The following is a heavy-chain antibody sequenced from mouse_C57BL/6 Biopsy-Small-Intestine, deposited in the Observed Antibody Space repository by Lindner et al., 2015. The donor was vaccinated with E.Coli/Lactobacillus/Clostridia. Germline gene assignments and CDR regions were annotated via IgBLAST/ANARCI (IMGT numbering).Heavy chain of an antibody. J-gene: IGHJ2*01. CDR3: ARRRSGGYGSSYYFDY. CDR1: GYTFTGYW. V-gene: IGHV1-9*01. CDR2: ILPGSGST. D-gene: IGHD1-1*01. Sequence: VQLQESGAELMKPGASVKLSCKATGYTFTGYWIEWVKQRPGHGLEWIGEILPGSGSTNYNEKFKGKATFTADTSSNTAYMQLSSLTTEDSAIYYYARRRSGGYGSSYYFDYWGQGTTLTVSS.